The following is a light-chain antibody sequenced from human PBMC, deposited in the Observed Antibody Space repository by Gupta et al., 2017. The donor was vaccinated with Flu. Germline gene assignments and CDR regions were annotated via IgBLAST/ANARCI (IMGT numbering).Light chain of an antibody. V-gene: IGLV1-47*01. CDR1: SSNIGSNY. J-gene: IGLJ2*01. Sequence: QSVLTQPPSASGTPGQRVTISCSGSSSNIGSNYVYWYVQCPGTAPKLLIYRNNQWPSGVPDRFSGSKSGTSASLAISGLRSEDEADYYCATWDDSLSGHVVFGGGTKLTVL. CDR3: ATWDDSLSGHVV. CDR2: RNN.